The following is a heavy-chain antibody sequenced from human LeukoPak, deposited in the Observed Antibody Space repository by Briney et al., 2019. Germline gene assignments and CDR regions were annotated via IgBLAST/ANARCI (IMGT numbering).Heavy chain of an antibody. CDR2: IWYDGSNK. D-gene: IGHD4-17*01. J-gene: IGHJ3*02. V-gene: IGHV3-33*08. CDR3: ARKDDYGDYRGAFDI. CDR1: GFTFSSYG. Sequence: SLRLSCEASGFTFSSYGMHWVRQAPGKGLEWVAVIWYDGSNKYYADSVKGRFTISRDNSKNTLYLQMNSPRAEDTAVYYCARKDDYGDYRGAFDIWGQGTMVTVSS.